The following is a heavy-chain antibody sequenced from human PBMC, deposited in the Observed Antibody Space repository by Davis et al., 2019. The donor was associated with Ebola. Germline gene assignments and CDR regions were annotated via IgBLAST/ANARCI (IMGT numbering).Heavy chain of an antibody. CDR2: VIPLFGSV. Sequence: SVKVSCKPSGGAFSGSAPNWVRQAPGQGLEWMGGVIPLFGSVTYAQKFQGRVTVTRDTSTTTVYMDLSSLRSEDTALYYCTTPGGQDSGYDVFDIWGQGTMVTVSS. J-gene: IGHJ3*02. D-gene: IGHD5-12*01. V-gene: IGHV1-69*05. CDR3: TTPGGQDSGYDVFDI. CDR1: GGAFSGSA.